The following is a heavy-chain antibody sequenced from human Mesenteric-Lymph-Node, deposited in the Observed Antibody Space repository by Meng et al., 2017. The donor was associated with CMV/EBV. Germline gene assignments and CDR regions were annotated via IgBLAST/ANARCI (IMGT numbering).Heavy chain of an antibody. CDR2: IHYDGSNK. CDR1: GFTFSSYG. D-gene: IGHD5-18*01. J-gene: IGHJ3*02. Sequence: GESLKISCAASGFTFSSYGMHWVRQAPGKGLEWVAFIHYDGSNKYYADSVKGRFTISRDNSKNTLYLQMNGLRAEDAAVYYCARIAMVIPFAAFDIWGQGTMVTVSS. V-gene: IGHV3-30*02. CDR3: ARIAMVIPFAAFDI.